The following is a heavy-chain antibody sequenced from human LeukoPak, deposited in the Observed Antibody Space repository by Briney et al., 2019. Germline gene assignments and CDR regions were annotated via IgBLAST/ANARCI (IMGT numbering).Heavy chain of an antibody. CDR1: GASVSSDEYY. D-gene: IGHD3-22*01. J-gene: IGHJ3*01. V-gene: IGHV4-61*08. CDR2: VYYSGRT. CDR3: VREASTSYYDSSGYYRQTETFDV. Sequence: PSETLSLTCTVSGASVSSDEYYWHWIRKSPGKGLEWIGLVYYSGRTKYNPSLKSRVTISIDKSKNQVSLKLASVTAADTAMYFCVREASTSYYDSSGYYRQTETFDVWGQGTMVVVSS.